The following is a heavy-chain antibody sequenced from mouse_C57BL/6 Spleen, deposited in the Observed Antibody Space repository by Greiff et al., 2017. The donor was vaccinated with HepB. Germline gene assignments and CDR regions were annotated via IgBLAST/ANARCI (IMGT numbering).Heavy chain of an antibody. CDR3: ALGSGPFDY. CDR2: CISGSSTI. J-gene: IGHJ2*01. CDR1: GFSFRDDG. D-gene: IGHD1-1*01. V-gene: IGHV5-17*01. Sequence: EVKLMESGGGLVKPGESLKLSCAVSGFSFRDDGMHWVRQASEKGLEWVAYCISGSSTIYYADTVKGRSTISRDNDNNTLFLQMTILRSEETAMYYSALGSGPFDYWGEGTTLTVSS.